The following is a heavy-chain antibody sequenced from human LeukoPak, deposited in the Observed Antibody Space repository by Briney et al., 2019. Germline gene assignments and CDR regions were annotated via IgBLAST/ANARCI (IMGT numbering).Heavy chain of an antibody. D-gene: IGHD3-10*01. CDR1: GFTFTVYW. Sequence: GGSLRLSCATSGFTFTVYWMYWVRQAPGKGLVWVSRISSDGSSTTYADSVKGRFTMSRDNAKNTLYLQMSSLRAEDTAVYYCARDRGAPDSFDLWGLGTMVTVSS. V-gene: IGHV3-74*01. CDR2: ISSDGSST. J-gene: IGHJ3*01. CDR3: ARDRGAPDSFDL.